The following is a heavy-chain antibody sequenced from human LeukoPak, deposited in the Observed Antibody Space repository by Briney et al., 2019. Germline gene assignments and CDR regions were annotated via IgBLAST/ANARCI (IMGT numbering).Heavy chain of an antibody. CDR3: AREGYYGSGSAYYFDY. CDR1: GYTFTSYG. CDR2: ISAYNGNA. J-gene: IGHJ4*02. Sequence: ASVKVSCKASGYTFTSYGISWVRQAPGQGLKWMGWISAYNGNANYAQKLQGRVTMTTDTSTGTAYMELRSLRSDDTAVYYCAREGYYGSGSAYYFDYWGQGTLVTVSS. D-gene: IGHD3-10*01. V-gene: IGHV1-18*01.